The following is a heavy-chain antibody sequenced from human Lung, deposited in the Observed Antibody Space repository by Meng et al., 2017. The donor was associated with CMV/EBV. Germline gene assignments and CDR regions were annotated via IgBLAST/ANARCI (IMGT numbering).Heavy chain of an antibody. Sequence: SVXVSCKASGVTFSSYAFSWVRQAPGQGLEWMGGIIPIFAIANYAQKFQGRVTITTDESTSTAYMELSSLRSEDTAVYYCARDRTGDCSSTSCYNYYYYYGMDVWGQGTTVTVSS. V-gene: IGHV1-69*05. D-gene: IGHD2-2*02. CDR1: GVTFSSYA. J-gene: IGHJ6*02. CDR3: ARDRTGDCSSTSCYNYYYYYGMDV. CDR2: IIPIFAIA.